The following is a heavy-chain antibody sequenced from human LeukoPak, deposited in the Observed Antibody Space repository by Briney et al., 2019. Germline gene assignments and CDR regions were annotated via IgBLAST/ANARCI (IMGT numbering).Heavy chain of an antibody. CDR2: IYPSGST. Sequence: SQTLSLTCTVSGGSISSGGYYWSWIRQPPGKGLEWIGYIYPSGSTYYNPSLKSRVTISVDRSKNQFSLKLSSVTAADTAVYYCASPLPDEEVRFLEWPFQHWGQGTLVTVSS. CDR3: ASPLPDEEVRFLEWPFQH. V-gene: IGHV4-30-2*01. J-gene: IGHJ1*01. CDR1: GGSISSGGYY. D-gene: IGHD3-3*01.